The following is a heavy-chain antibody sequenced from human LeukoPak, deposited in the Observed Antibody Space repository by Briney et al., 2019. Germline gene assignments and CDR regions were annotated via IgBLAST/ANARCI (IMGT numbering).Heavy chain of an antibody. Sequence: ASVKVSCKASGYTFKHYGISRVRQAPGQGLEWMGWISTYNGDTKHAQKVQGRLTLTADASTDTAYMELRGLTSDDTAVYYCARDPSNTSGWYIWFDFWGQGTLVTVSS. J-gene: IGHJ5*01. V-gene: IGHV1-18*04. CDR3: ARDPSNTSGWYIWFDF. CDR2: ISTYNGDT. D-gene: IGHD6-19*01. CDR1: GYTFKHYG.